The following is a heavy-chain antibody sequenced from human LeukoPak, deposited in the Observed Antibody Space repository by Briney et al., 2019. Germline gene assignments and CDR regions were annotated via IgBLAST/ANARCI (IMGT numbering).Heavy chain of an antibody. CDR3: ATDGGRREFDY. CDR1: GFTVSSNF. J-gene: IGHJ4*02. Sequence: GGSLRLSCTVSGFTVSSNFMSWVRQAPGKGLEWVSVIYSGGSTYYADSVKARFTISRDKSKSTVYLQMNNLRAEDTAVYYCATDGGRREFDYWGQGTLVTVSS. V-gene: IGHV3-66*01. D-gene: IGHD3-3*01. CDR2: IYSGGST.